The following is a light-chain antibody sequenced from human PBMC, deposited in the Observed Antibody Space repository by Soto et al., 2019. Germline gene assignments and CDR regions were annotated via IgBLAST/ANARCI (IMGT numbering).Light chain of an antibody. Sequence: DIQMTQSPSTLSASVGDRVTITCRASQSISSWLAWYQQKPGKAPKLLIYKASNLESGVPSRFSGRGSGADLTLTIRCLQPDDFATYCCQQYSTYPLTFGGGTKVDIK. CDR2: KAS. CDR3: QQYSTYPLT. V-gene: IGKV1-5*03. CDR1: QSISSW. J-gene: IGKJ4*02.